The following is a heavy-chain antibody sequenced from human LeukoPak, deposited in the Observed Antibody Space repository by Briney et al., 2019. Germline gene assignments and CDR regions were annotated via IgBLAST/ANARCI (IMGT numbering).Heavy chain of an antibody. CDR1: GFSFDDYA. D-gene: IGHD1-26*01. J-gene: IGHJ4*02. V-gene: IGHV3-9*01. Sequence: PGGSLRLSCAASGFSFDDYAMHWVRQAPGKGLEWVSGIGWNGGGIVYADSVKGRFTISRDNAKNSLYLQMNSLRAEDTAVYYCAKDYRGSFTDWGQGTLVTVSS. CDR2: IGWNGGGI. CDR3: AKDYRGSFTD.